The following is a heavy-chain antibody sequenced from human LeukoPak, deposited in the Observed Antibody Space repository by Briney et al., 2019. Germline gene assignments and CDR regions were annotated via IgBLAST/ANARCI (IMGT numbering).Heavy chain of an antibody. Sequence: SETLSLTCTVSGGSISSGGYYWSWIRQHPGKGLEWIGYIYYSGSTYYNPSLKSRVTISVDTSKNQFSLKLRSVTAADTAVYYCAREAVGATGLDYWGQGTLVTVSS. CDR3: AREAVGATGLDY. CDR1: GGSISSGGYY. V-gene: IGHV4-31*03. CDR2: IYYSGST. J-gene: IGHJ4*02. D-gene: IGHD1-26*01.